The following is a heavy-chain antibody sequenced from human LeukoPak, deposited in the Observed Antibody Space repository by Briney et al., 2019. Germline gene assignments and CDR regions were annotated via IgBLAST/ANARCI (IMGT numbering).Heavy chain of an antibody. V-gene: IGHV3-7*03. CDR3: AREWETDAFDI. CDR1: GFTFSSYW. J-gene: IGHJ3*02. Sequence: GGSLRLSCAASGFTFSSYWMSWVRQAPGKGLEWVANIKQDGSDKYYVDSLKGRFTISRDNAKNSLYLQMNSLRAEDTALYYCAREWETDAFDIWGQGTMVTVSS. D-gene: IGHD1-26*01. CDR2: IKQDGSDK.